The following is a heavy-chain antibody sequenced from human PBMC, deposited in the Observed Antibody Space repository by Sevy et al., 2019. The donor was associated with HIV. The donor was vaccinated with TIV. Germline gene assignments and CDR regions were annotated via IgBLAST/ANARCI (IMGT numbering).Heavy chain of an antibody. CDR3: TRWKGLQSIFDY. D-gene: IGHD1-1*01. V-gene: IGHV3-49*04. Sequence: GGSLRLSCTTSGFTFGDYAMNWVRQAPGKGLEWVAFLKSKADGGTVDDAASVKGRFTISWDDSKSIAYLQMNDLTTEDTGVYYCTRWKGLQSIFDYWGQGALVTVSS. CDR1: GFTFGDYA. CDR2: LKSKADGGTV. J-gene: IGHJ4*02.